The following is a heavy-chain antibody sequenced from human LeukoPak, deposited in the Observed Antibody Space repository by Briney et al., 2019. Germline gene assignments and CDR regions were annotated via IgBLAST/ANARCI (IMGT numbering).Heavy chain of an antibody. CDR2: FDPEDGET. V-gene: IGHV1-24*01. CDR1: GYTITELS. Sequence: ASVKVSFKVSGYTITELSMHWVRQAPGKGLEWMGGFDPEDGETIYAQKFQGRVTMTEDTSTDTAYMELSSLRSEDTAVYYCATVLPTELAFDYWGQGTLVTVSS. CDR3: ATVLPTELAFDY. D-gene: IGHD6-13*01. J-gene: IGHJ4*02.